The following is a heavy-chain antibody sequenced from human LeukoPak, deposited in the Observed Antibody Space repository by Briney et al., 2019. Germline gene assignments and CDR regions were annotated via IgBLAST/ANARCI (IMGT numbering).Heavy chain of an antibody. V-gene: IGHV4-4*09. CDR3: ARHFDDFWSGYYISSWFDP. Sequence: SETLSLTCTVSGGSISSYYWSWIRQPPGKGLEWIGYFYTSGCTKYNTPLKRQVTISVDTSKNQFSLKLSSVTAADTAVYYCARHFDDFWSGYYISSWFDPWGQGNLVTVSS. CDR1: GGSISSYY. CDR2: FYTSGCT. D-gene: IGHD3-3*01. J-gene: IGHJ5*02.